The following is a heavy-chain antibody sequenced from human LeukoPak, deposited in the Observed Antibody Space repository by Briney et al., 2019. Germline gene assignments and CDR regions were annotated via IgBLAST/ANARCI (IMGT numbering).Heavy chain of an antibody. J-gene: IGHJ4*02. CDR1: GFTFGDHA. CDR2: IRSKAYGGTT. Sequence: GGSLRLSCTASGFTFGDHAMSWFRQAPGKGLEWVGFIRSKAYGGTTEYAASVKGRFTISRDDSKSIAYLQMNSLKTEDTAVYYCAGTDIVVVVAAYWGQGTLVTVSS. V-gene: IGHV3-49*03. D-gene: IGHD2-15*01. CDR3: AGTDIVVVVAAY.